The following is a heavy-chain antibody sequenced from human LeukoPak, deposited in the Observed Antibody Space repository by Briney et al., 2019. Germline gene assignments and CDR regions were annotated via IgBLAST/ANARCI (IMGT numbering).Heavy chain of an antibody. J-gene: IGHJ4*02. CDR2: IYTSGST. CDR3: ARGGGYDDYFDY. CDR1: GGSISSGSYY. D-gene: IGHD3-3*01. V-gene: IGHV4-61*02. Sequence: PSETLSLTCTVSGGSISSGSYYWSWIRQPAGKGLEWIGRIYTSGSTNYNPSLKSRVTISVDTSKNQFSLKLSSVTAADTAVYYCARGGGYDDYFDYWGQGTLVTVSS.